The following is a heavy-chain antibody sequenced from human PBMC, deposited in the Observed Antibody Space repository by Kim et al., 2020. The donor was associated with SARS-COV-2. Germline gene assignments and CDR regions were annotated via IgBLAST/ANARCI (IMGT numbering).Heavy chain of an antibody. Sequence: ASVKVSCKASGYTFTSYAMKWVRQAPGQGLEWMGWINTNTGNPTYAQGFTGRFVFSLDTSVSTAYLQISSLKAEDTAVYYCARTLLRYFDWLTGSYYYYGMDVWGQGTTVTVSS. CDR3: ARTLLRYFDWLTGSYYYYGMDV. D-gene: IGHD3-9*01. J-gene: IGHJ6*02. CDR1: GYTFTSYA. CDR2: INTNTGNP. V-gene: IGHV7-4-1*02.